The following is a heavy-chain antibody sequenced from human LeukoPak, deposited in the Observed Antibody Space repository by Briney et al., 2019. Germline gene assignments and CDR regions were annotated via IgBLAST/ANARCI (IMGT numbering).Heavy chain of an antibody. CDR2: ISGSGDNT. Sequence: GGSLRLSCAASGFTFSSYAMSWVRQAPGKGLEWVSGISGSGDNTYYADSVKGRFTISRDNSKNTLYVQVNSLGTEDTAAYYCAKDGRTIFGVVIASFDYWGQGTLVTVSS. V-gene: IGHV3-23*01. CDR3: AKDGRTIFGVVIASFDY. J-gene: IGHJ4*02. D-gene: IGHD3-3*01. CDR1: GFTFSSYA.